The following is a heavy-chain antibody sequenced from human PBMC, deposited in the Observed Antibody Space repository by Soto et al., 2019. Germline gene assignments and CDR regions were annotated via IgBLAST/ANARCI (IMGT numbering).Heavy chain of an antibody. J-gene: IGHJ5*02. CDR3: ARMYDASGYNWFDP. CDR1: GGSISSGGYY. Sequence: QVQLQESGPGLVKPSQTLSLTCTVSGGSISSGGYYWSWIRQHPGKGLEWIGYIYYSGSTYYNPCLKSRLTISVDTSKNQFSLKLSSVTAADTAIYYCARMYDASGYNWFDPWGRGALVTVSS. CDR2: IYYSGST. D-gene: IGHD3-22*01. V-gene: IGHV4-31*03.